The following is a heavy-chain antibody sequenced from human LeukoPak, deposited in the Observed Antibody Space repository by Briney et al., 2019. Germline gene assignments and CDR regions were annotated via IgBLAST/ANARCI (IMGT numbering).Heavy chain of an antibody. CDR1: GGSISSYY. Sequence: SETLSLTCTVSGGSISSYYWSWIRQPPGKGLEWIGYIYYSGSNNYNPSLKSRVTISVDTSKNQFSLKLSSVTAADTAVYYCARDGLGATGMDVWGKGTTVTVSS. D-gene: IGHD1-26*01. CDR2: IYYSGSN. V-gene: IGHV4-59*01. CDR3: ARDGLGATGMDV. J-gene: IGHJ6*03.